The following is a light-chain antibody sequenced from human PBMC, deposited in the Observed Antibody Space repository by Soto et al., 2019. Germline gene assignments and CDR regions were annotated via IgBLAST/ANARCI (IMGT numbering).Light chain of an antibody. Sequence: ETVLTQSPGTLSLSPGERXTLSCRASQTIRSNYLAWYRQTPGQAPRLLIYGASNRATGIADRFSGSGSGTDFTLIISRLEPEDFALYYCQQYGSSPWTFGQGTKVEIK. CDR1: QTIRSNY. V-gene: IGKV3-20*01. CDR2: GAS. J-gene: IGKJ1*01. CDR3: QQYGSSPWT.